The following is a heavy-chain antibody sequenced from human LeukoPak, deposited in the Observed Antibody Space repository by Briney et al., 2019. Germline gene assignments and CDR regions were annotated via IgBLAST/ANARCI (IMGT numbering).Heavy chain of an antibody. CDR1: GFTVSSNY. J-gene: IGHJ4*02. Sequence: GGSLRLSCAASGFTVSSNYMSWVRQAPGKGLEWVSVIYSGGSTYYADSVKGRFTISRDNSKNTLCLQMNSLRAEDTAVYYCTVRVFDYWGQGTLVTVSS. CDR3: TVRVFDY. V-gene: IGHV3-66*01. CDR2: IYSGGST.